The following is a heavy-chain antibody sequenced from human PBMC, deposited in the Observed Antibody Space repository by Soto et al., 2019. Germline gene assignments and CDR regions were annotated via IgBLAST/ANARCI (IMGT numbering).Heavy chain of an antibody. CDR3: ARAGPASSGWPYYFEY. CDR1: GGSISSYY. J-gene: IGHJ4*02. Sequence: PSETLSLTCTVSGGSISSYYWSWIRQPPGKGLEWIGYIYYSGSTNYNPSLKSRVTISVDTSKNQFSLKLSSVTAADTAVYYCARAGPASSGWPYYFEYWGQGTLVTVSS. D-gene: IGHD6-19*01. CDR2: IYYSGST. V-gene: IGHV4-59*01.